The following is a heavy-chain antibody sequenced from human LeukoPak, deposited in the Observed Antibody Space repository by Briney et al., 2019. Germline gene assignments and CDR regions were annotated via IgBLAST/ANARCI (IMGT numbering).Heavy chain of an antibody. CDR1: GGTFSSYA. V-gene: IGHV1-69*05. CDR3: ATPGFLEWLKAGYYYMDV. J-gene: IGHJ6*03. CDR2: IIPILGTA. D-gene: IGHD3-3*01. Sequence: SVKVSCKASGGTFSSYAISWVRQAPGQGLEWMGGIIPILGTANYAQKFQGRVTITTDESTSTAYMELSSLRSEDTAVYYCATPGFLEWLKAGYYYMDVWGKGTTVTVSS.